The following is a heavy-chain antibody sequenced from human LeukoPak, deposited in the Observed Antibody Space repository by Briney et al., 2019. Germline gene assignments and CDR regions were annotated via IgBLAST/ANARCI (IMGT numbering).Heavy chain of an antibody. D-gene: IGHD3-22*01. Sequence: GGSLRLSCAASGLTFSDYWMSWVRQAPGKGLEWVANIKGDGSEKYYVDSVKGRFTISRDNGKNSLYLQMNSLRAEDTAVYYCARGTMIVVVTRFDIWGQGTMVTVSS. V-gene: IGHV3-7*01. CDR2: IKGDGSEK. CDR1: GLTFSDYW. CDR3: ARGTMIVVVTRFDI. J-gene: IGHJ3*02.